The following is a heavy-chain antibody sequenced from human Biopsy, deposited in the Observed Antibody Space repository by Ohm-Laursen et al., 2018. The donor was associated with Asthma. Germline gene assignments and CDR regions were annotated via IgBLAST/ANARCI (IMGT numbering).Heavy chain of an antibody. V-gene: IGHV4-31*03. D-gene: IGHD2-15*01. CDR1: GASIRSVGYY. CDR2: ISYSGRI. Sequence: TLSLTCSVSGASIRSVGYYWSWVRQFPGKGLEWIGYISYSGRIDYNPALNSRVTISVDTSENQFSLELKSLTAEDTAVYYCARDVDLRSVYWGQGTLVTVSS. J-gene: IGHJ4*02. CDR3: ARDVDLRSVY.